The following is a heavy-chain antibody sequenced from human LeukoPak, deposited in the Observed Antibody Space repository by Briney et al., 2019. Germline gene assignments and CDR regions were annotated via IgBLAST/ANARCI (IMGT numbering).Heavy chain of an antibody. CDR2: IYYSGST. D-gene: IGHD3-10*01. CDR1: GFTVSSTY. V-gene: IGHV4-31*02. CDR3: ARGTITMVRGVTFDY. Sequence: LRLSCAASGFTVSSTYMSWVRQHPGKGLEWIGYIYYSGSTYYNPSLKSRVTISVDTSKNQFSLKLSSVTAADTAVYYCARGTITMVRGVTFDYWGQGTLVTVSS. J-gene: IGHJ4*02.